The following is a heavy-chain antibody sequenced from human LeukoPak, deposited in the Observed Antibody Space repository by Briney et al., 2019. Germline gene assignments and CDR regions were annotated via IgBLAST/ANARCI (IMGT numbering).Heavy chain of an antibody. CDR3: AKSNGYGLIDI. CDR2: IFYSGST. Sequence: SETLSLTCAVSGYSISSGYYWGWIRQPPGKGLEWIGNIFYSGSTYYGPSLKSRLTISLDTSRNQFSLKLNSVTAADTAVYYCAKSNGYGLIDIWGQGTMVTVSS. V-gene: IGHV4-38-2*01. D-gene: IGHD3-10*01. CDR1: GYSISSGYY. J-gene: IGHJ3*02.